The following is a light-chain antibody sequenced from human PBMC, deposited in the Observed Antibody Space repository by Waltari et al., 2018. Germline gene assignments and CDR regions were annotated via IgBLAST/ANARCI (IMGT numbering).Light chain of an antibody. CDR1: SSDVSRYNH. CDR3: SSYFGTLGV. V-gene: IGLV2-14*03. CDR2: AVS. J-gene: IGLJ2*01. Sequence: QSALTQPASVSGSPGQSITISCTGPSSDVSRYNHVSWYQHHPGKAPKLMIYAVSVRPSGISNRFSGSKSGNTASLIISGLQAEDEAHYYCSSYFGTLGVIGGGTKLTVL.